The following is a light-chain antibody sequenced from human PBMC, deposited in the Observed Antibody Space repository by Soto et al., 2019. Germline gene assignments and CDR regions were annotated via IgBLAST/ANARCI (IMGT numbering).Light chain of an antibody. V-gene: IGLV2-14*01. Sequence: QSALTQPASVSGSPGQSITISCTGTSSDFGGYNYVSWYQQYPGKAPKLIIYEVTYRPSGVSNRFSGSKSGNTASLTISGLQAEDEADYYCSSYSSSSALDVIFGGGTKLTVL. CDR2: EVT. CDR1: SSDFGGYNY. CDR3: SSYSSSSALDVI. J-gene: IGLJ2*01.